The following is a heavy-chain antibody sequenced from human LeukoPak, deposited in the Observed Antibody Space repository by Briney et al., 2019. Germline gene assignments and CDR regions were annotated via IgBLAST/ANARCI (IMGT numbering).Heavy chain of an antibody. Sequence: TGESLRLSCAASGFTFDDYAMHWVWQAPGKGLEWVSGISWNSGSIGYADSVKGRFTISRDIAKNSLYLQMNSLRAEDTALYYCAKGIIVGAPLGAFDIWGQGTMVTVSS. V-gene: IGHV3-9*01. J-gene: IGHJ3*02. CDR3: AKGIIVGAPLGAFDI. CDR2: ISWNSGSI. CDR1: GFTFDDYA. D-gene: IGHD1-26*01.